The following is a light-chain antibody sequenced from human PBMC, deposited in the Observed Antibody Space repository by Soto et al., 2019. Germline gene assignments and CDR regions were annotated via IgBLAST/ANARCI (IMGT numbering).Light chain of an antibody. J-gene: IGKJ2*01. CDR3: QPYNNWPPYT. Sequence: EIVMTQSPATLSVSPGERATLSCRASQSVSSNLAWYQQKPGQAPRLLIYGASTRATGIPARFSGSGSGTEFTLTIRSLQSEDFAVYYCQPYNNWPPYTLGQGTKLEIK. V-gene: IGKV3-15*01. CDR2: GAS. CDR1: QSVSSN.